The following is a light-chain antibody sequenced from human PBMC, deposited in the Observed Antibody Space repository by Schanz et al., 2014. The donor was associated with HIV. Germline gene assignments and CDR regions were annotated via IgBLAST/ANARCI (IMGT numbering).Light chain of an antibody. CDR2: EVT. Sequence: QSALTQPPSASGSPGQSVTITCTGTSSDVGGYDFVSWYQQHPGKAPKLMIYEVTKRPLGVPNRFSGSKSGNTASLTVSGLQAEDEAEYYCSTYTTSKTWVFGGGTKVTVL. CDR1: SSDVGGYDF. J-gene: IGLJ3*02. V-gene: IGLV2-8*01. CDR3: STYTTSKTWV.